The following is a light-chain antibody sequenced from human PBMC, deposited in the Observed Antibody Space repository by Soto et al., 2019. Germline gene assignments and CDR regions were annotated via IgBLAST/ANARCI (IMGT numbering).Light chain of an antibody. J-gene: IGKJ4*01. V-gene: IGKV1-33*01. CDR1: QDIGNY. CDR2: DAS. CDR3: QQYDDSPHD. Sequence: DIQTTQSPSALSASVGDRVTITCQASQDIGNYVNWYQQKSGKAPRLLIYDASTLETGVPSRFTGGGSGTEFTFTITSLQPADVATYYCQQYDDSPHDFGGGTKVEIK.